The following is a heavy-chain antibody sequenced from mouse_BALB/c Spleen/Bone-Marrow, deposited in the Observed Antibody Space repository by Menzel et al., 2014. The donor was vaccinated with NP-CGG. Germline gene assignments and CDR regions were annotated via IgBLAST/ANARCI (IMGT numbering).Heavy chain of an antibody. Sequence: EVMLVESGPDLVKPSQSLSLTCTVTGYSITSGYTWHWIRQFPENTLEWMGYIHYSGTTNYNPSLKSRISITRDTSKNQFFLQLNSVTTEDTATYYCAITTVVNAMDYWGQGTSVTVSS. V-gene: IGHV3-1*02. CDR2: IHYSGTT. CDR3: AITTVVNAMDY. D-gene: IGHD1-1*01. J-gene: IGHJ4*01. CDR1: GYSITSGYT.